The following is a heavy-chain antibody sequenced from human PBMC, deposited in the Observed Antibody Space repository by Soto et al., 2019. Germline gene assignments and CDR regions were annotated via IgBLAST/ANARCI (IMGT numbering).Heavy chain of an antibody. CDR3: ARGQEVGAHFFDS. J-gene: IGHJ4*02. Sequence: GGSLRLSGEASGFTFSKFDRHWVRQPTGKGLEWVSTIGISGDTYYAVSVKGRFTISRDNAKNSLSLQMNSLRAGDTALYFCARGQEVGAHFFDSWGQGTQVTVSS. CDR2: IGISGDT. CDR1: GFTFSKFD. V-gene: IGHV3-13*04. D-gene: IGHD2-15*01.